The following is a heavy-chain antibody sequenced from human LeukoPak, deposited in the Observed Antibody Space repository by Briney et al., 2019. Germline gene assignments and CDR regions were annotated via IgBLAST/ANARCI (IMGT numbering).Heavy chain of an antibody. CDR2: ISGSGGST. J-gene: IGHJ4*02. D-gene: IGHD6-13*01. CDR1: GFTFSSYA. CDR3: AKGEVGAAAGTGFDY. V-gene: IGHV3-23*01. Sequence: GGSLRLSCAASGFTFSSYAMSWVRQAPGKGLEWVSAISGSGGSTYYADSVKGRFIISRDNSKNTLYLQMNSLRAEDTAVYHCAKGEVGAAAGTGFDYWGQGTLVTVSS.